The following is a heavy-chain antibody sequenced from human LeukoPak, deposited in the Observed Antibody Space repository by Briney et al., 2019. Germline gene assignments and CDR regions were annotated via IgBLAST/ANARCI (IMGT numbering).Heavy chain of an antibody. D-gene: IGHD3-3*01. J-gene: IGHJ5*02. CDR1: GFTFSSYE. CDR3: ARGENYDFWSGYYWFAWFDP. V-gene: IGHV3-48*03. Sequence: GGSLRLSCAVSGFTFSSYEMNWVRQAPGKGLEWVSYISSSGSTIYYADSVKGRFTISRDNAKNSLYLQMNSLRAEDTAVYYCARGENYDFWSGYYWFAWFDPWGQGTLVTVSS. CDR2: ISSSGSTI.